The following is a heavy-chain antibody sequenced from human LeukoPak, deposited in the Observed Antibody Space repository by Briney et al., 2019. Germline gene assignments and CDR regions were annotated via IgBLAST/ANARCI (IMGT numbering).Heavy chain of an antibody. D-gene: IGHD3-10*01. CDR2: IIPNSGGT. Sequence: GASVKVSCKASGYTFSGSYMHWVRQAPGQGLEWMGRIIPNSGGTNYARTFQGRVTMTRDSSISTVYMELSSLRSDDTAVYYCARVRGPIHAFDKWGQGTMVTVSS. CDR3: ARVRGPIHAFDK. CDR1: GYTFSGSY. J-gene: IGHJ3*02. V-gene: IGHV1-2*02.